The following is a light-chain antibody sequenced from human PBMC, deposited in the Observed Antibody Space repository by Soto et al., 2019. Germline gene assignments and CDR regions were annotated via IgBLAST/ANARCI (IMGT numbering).Light chain of an antibody. CDR1: QSIGSSY. Sequence: EFVLTQSPCTLSLCPGERDTLPCRASQSIGSSYLAWYQQKPGQAPRLLIYGASSRATGIPDRFSGGGSGTDFSLTICRLDPEDFAVYYCQQYSISPKRFGQGALLEI. V-gene: IGKV3-20*01. CDR3: QQYSISPKR. J-gene: IGKJ5*01. CDR2: GAS.